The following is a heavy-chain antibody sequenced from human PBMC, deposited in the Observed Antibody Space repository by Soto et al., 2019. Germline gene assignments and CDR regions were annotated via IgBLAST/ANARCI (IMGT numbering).Heavy chain of an antibody. CDR2: MYNTGST. J-gene: IGHJ6*02. Sequence: PSETLSLTCTVSGGSFSPNYWAWIRQPPGKGLEWIGYMYNTGSTVYNPPFKSRVTISVDTSKNQFSLKLNSVTAADTAVYYCARDLWGYCGTDCYPLDVWGQGTTVTVSS. CDR3: ARDLWGYCGTDCYPLDV. V-gene: IGHV4-59*01. CDR1: GGSFSPNY. D-gene: IGHD2-21*02.